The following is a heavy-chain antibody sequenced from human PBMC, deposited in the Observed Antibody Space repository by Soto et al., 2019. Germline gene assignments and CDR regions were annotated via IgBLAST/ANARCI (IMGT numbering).Heavy chain of an antibody. Sequence: SETLSLTCAFSVYSISSGYYWGWIRQPPGKGLEWIGSIYHSGSTYYNPSLKSRVTISVDTSKNQFSLKLSSVTAADTAVYYCARDYSSSWFPGGYYYSYGMDVWGQGTTVIVS. D-gene: IGHD6-13*01. V-gene: IGHV4-38-2*02. CDR2: IYHSGST. CDR3: ARDYSSSWFPGGYYYSYGMDV. J-gene: IGHJ6*01. CDR1: VYSISSGYY.